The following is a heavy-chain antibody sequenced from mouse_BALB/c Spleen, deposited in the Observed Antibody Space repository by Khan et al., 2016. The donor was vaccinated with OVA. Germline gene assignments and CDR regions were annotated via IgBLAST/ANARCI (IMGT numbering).Heavy chain of an antibody. J-gene: IGHJ3*01. D-gene: IGHD4-1*01. CDR2: LNSDGYYT. Sequence: EVQLVESGGDLMKPGGSLKLSCAASGFTFSAYSMSWVRQTPDKRLEWVATLNSDGYYTYYPDSVQGRFTISRNNSKKTLSLQMSSRKSEDTAIYYCASHLTGSFAYWGQVTLVTVSA. CDR1: GFTFSAYS. CDR3: ASHLTGSFAY. V-gene: IGHV5-6*01.